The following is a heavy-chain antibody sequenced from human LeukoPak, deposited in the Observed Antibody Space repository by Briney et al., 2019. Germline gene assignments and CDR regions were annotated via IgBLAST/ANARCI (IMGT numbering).Heavy chain of an antibody. V-gene: IGHV3-23*01. J-gene: IGHJ6*02. CDR1: GFTFSSYA. CDR2: ISGSGDST. Sequence: GGSLRLSCAASGFTFSSYAMSWVRQAPGKGLEWVSAISGSGDSTYYGDSVKGRFTISRDNSKNTLYLQMNSLRAEDTAVYYCARDGFSKSRFRYGMDVWGQGTTVTVSS. CDR3: ARDGFSKSRFRYGMDV. D-gene: IGHD5-12*01.